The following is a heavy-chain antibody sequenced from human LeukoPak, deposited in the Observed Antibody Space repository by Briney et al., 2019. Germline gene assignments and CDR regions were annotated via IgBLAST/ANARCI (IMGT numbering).Heavy chain of an antibody. CDR3: ARGRDGYNWIDY. CDR1: GFTFSSCG. Sequence: GGSLRLSCAASGFTFSSCGMHWVRQAPGKGLEGVAVIWYDGTNKYYADPVKGRFTISRDNSKNTLYLQMNSLRAEDTAVYYCARGRDGYNWIDYWGQGTLVTVSS. D-gene: IGHD5-24*01. CDR2: IWYDGTNK. V-gene: IGHV3-33*01. J-gene: IGHJ4*02.